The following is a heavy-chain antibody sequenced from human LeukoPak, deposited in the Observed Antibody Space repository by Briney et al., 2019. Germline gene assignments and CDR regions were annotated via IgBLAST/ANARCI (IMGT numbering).Heavy chain of an antibody. CDR2: ISTYNGDT. CDR3: ARQGRITMVRTQWEY. CDR1: GYSFTTYG. Sequence: ASVKVSCKASGYSFTTYGVSWVRQAPGQGLEWMGWISTYNGDTNYAQKLQGRVTMTTDTSTSTAYMELRSLRSDDTAVYYCARQGRITMVRTQWEYWGQGTLVTVSS. V-gene: IGHV1-18*01. D-gene: IGHD3-10*01. J-gene: IGHJ4*02.